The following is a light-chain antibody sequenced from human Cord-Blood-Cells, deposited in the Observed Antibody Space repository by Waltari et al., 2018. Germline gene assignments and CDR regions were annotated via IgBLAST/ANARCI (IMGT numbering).Light chain of an antibody. CDR2: DAS. CDR3: QQRSNWPIT. CDR1: QSVSSY. Sequence: EIVLTQSPPTLSLSPGERATLSCRASQSVSSYLAWYQQTPGKAPRLLIYDASNRATGIPARCSGSGSGTDFTLTISSLEPEDFAVYYCQQRSNWPITFGQGTRLEIK. J-gene: IGKJ5*01. V-gene: IGKV3-11*01.